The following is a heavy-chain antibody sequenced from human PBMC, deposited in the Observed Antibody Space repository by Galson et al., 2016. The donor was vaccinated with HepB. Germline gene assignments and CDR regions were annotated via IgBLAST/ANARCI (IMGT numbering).Heavy chain of an antibody. D-gene: IGHD6-19*01. CDR2: IYSGGST. Sequence: SLRLSCAASGLTVSTNYMSWVRQAPGKGLEWVSVIYSGGSTYYADSVKGRFTISRDNSKNTLYLQMNSLRAQDTAVYYCARDNTGYDSDWVLYYYGLDVWGQGTTVTVSS. CDR1: GLTVSTNY. CDR3: ARDNTGYDSDWVLYYYGLDV. V-gene: IGHV3-53*01. J-gene: IGHJ6*02.